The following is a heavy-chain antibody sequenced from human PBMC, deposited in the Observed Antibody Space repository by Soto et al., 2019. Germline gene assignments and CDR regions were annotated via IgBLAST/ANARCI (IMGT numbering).Heavy chain of an antibody. CDR1: GGSISSYY. V-gene: IGHV4-59*01. CDR3: ARSQAPVPRSGSGLGWYFDL. J-gene: IGHJ2*01. CDR2: IYYSGST. D-gene: IGHD3-10*01. Sequence: QVQLQESGPGLVKPSETLSLTCTVSGGSISSYYWSWIRQPPGKGLEWIGYIYYSGSTNYNPSLKSRVTISVDTSKNQFSLKLSSVTAADTAVYYCARSQAPVPRSGSGLGWYFDLWGRGTLVTVSS.